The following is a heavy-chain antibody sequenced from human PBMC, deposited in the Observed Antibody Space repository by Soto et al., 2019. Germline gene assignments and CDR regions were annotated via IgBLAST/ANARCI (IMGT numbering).Heavy chain of an antibody. Sequence: QVQLQQWGAGLLKPSETLSLTCAVYCGSFSGYYWSWIRQPPGKGLEWIGEINHSGSTNYNPSLKFRVTMSVDTSKNQFSLKLSSVNAADRAVYYCARTSRFDCWGQGTLVTVSS. J-gene: IGHJ4*02. CDR1: CGSFSGYY. CDR3: ARTSRFDC. CDR2: INHSGST. V-gene: IGHV4-34*01. D-gene: IGHD6-6*01.